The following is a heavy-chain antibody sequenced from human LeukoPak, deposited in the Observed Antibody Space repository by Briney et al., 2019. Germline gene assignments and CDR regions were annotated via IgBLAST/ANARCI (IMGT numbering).Heavy chain of an antibody. Sequence: ASVKVSCKVSGYTLTELSMHWVRQAPGKGLEWMGGFDPEDGETIYAQKFQGRVTMTEDTSTDTAYMELSSLRSEDTAVYYCARDLYGSGSYRYYYYGMDVWGQGTTVTVSS. CDR2: FDPEDGET. V-gene: IGHV1-24*01. CDR1: GYTLTELS. D-gene: IGHD3-10*01. CDR3: ARDLYGSGSYRYYYYGMDV. J-gene: IGHJ6*02.